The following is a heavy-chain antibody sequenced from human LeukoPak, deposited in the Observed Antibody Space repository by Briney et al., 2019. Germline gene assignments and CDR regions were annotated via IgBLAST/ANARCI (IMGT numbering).Heavy chain of an antibody. D-gene: IGHD2-2*01. CDR3: ARVYQSAEYYFDY. CDR1: GGSIDSYY. CDR2: IYYTGST. V-gene: IGHV4-59*01. Sequence: SETLSLTCTVSGGSIDSYYWSWIRQPPGKGLGWIGYIYYTGSTEYHPSLKSRVTISLDTSKNQFSLKLTSVTAADTAVYYCARVYQSAEYYFDYWGQGNLVSVSS. J-gene: IGHJ4*02.